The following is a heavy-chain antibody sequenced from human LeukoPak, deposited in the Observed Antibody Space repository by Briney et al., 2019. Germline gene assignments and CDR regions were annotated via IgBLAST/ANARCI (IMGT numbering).Heavy chain of an antibody. CDR3: AKDLFWGYGTTNAFHI. J-gene: IGHJ3*02. CDR1: GFTFSSYA. V-gene: IGHV3-23*01. D-gene: IGHD1-1*01. Sequence: GGSLRLSCAASGFTFSSYAMNWVRQAPGKGLEWVSTISGSGDSTYYADSVKGRFTISRDNSKSTLYLQMNSLRAEDTAIYFCAKDLFWGYGTTNAFHIWGQGTMVTVSS. CDR2: ISGSGDST.